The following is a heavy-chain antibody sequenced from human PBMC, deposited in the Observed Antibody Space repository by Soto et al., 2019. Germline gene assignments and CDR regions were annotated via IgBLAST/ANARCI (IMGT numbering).Heavy chain of an antibody. Sequence: SETLSLTCAVYGGSFSGYYWSWIRQPPGKGLEWIGEINHSGSTNYNPSLKSRVTISVDTSKNQFSLKLSSVTAADTAVYYCARALYCSSTSCHHTLDYWGQGTLVTVSS. V-gene: IGHV4-34*01. CDR2: INHSGST. CDR3: ARALYCSSTSCHHTLDY. D-gene: IGHD2-2*01. CDR1: GGSFSGYY. J-gene: IGHJ4*02.